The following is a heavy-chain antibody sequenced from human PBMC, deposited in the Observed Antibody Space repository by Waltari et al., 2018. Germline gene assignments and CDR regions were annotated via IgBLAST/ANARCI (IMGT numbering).Heavy chain of an antibody. CDR2: INPNSGGT. J-gene: IGHJ4*02. Sequence: VQLVQSGAEVKKPGAAVKVSCKASGYTLHGSYMTWGRQAPGQGLEWMGRINPNSGGTNYAQKFQGRVTMTRDTSISTAYMELSRLRSDDTAVYYCARERSGYDFDYWGQGTLVTVSS. D-gene: IGHD5-12*01. CDR3: ARERSGYDFDY. CDR1: GYTLHGSY. V-gene: IGHV1-2*06.